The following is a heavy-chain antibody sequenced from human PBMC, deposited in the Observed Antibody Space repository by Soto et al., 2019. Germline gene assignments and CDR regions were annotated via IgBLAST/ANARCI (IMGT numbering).Heavy chain of an antibody. D-gene: IGHD3-10*01. CDR1: GGSISSYY. CDR3: ARTYGSGGDFDY. CDR2: IYYSGGT. J-gene: IGHJ4*02. Sequence: PSETLSLTCTVSGGSISSYYWCWIRQPPGKGLEWIGYIYYSGGTNYNPSLKSRVTISVDTSKNQFSLKLSSVTAADTAVYYCARTYGSGGDFDYWGQGTLVTVSS. V-gene: IGHV4-59*01.